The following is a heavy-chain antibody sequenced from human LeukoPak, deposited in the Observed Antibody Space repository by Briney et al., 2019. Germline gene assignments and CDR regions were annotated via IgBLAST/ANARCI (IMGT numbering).Heavy chain of an antibody. CDR3: ARVGGYSGYAVI. CDR1: GGSTSSYY. Sequence: SETLSLTCTVSGGSTSSYYWSWIRQSPGKGLEWIGYIYYTGSTSYNPSLKSRVTISLDTSKNQFSLKLRSVTAADTAMYYCARVGGYSGYAVIWGQGTLVTVSS. D-gene: IGHD5-12*01. CDR2: IYYTGST. J-gene: IGHJ4*02. V-gene: IGHV4-59*01.